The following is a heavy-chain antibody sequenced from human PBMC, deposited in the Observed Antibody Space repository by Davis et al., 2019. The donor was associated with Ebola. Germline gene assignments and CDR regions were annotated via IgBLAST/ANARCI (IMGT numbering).Heavy chain of an antibody. Sequence: MPSETLSLTCTVSGYSISSGYYWGCIRQPPAKGLEWSGCIFHTGCTYDNPSLKSRASISLVTSKNQCSLKLRSATAADTAVYDCAREEVSGGNSEYFKPWGRGTMVTVS. J-gene: IGHJ2*01. CDR2: IFHTGCT. D-gene: IGHD4-23*01. V-gene: IGHV4-38-2*02. CDR1: GYSISSGYY. CDR3: AREEVSGGNSEYFKP.